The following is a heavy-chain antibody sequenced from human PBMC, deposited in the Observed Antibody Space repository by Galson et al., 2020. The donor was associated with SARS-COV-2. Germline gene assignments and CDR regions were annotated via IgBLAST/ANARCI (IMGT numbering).Heavy chain of an antibody. Sequence: GGSLRLSCAASGFTFSSYDMHWVRQAPGKGLEWVAGIWYDGGNKQYVDSVKGRFTISRDNSKNTVYLQMTSLRAEDTAVYYCGKDSARNGYATGPFDVWGQGTLVTVSS. CDR2: IWYDGGNK. J-gene: IGHJ3*01. CDR3: GKDSARNGYATGPFDV. V-gene: IGHV3-33*06. D-gene: IGHD3-10*01. CDR1: GFTFSSYD.